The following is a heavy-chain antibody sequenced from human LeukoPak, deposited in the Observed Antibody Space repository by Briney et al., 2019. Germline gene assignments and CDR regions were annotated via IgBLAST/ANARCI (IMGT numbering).Heavy chain of an antibody. V-gene: IGHV3-21*06. J-gene: IGHJ4*02. D-gene: IGHD6-19*01. Sequence: SVKGRFTISRDNAKNLMYLQMNNLRAEDTAVYYCVRDRAMAGLDYWGQGTRVIVSS. CDR3: VRDRAMAGLDY.